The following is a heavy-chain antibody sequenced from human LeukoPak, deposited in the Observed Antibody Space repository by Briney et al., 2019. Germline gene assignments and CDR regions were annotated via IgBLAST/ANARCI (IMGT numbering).Heavy chain of an antibody. CDR3: ASPWYYYDSSGYSDDAFDI. J-gene: IGHJ3*02. V-gene: IGHV3-21*01. CDR1: GFTFSSYS. Sequence: PGGSLRLTCAASGFTFSSYSMNWVRQAPGKGLEWVSSISSSSSYIYYADSVKGRFTISRDNAKNSLYLQMNSLRAEDTAVYYCASPWYYYDSSGYSDDAFDIWGQGTMVTVSS. CDR2: ISSSSSYI. D-gene: IGHD3-22*01.